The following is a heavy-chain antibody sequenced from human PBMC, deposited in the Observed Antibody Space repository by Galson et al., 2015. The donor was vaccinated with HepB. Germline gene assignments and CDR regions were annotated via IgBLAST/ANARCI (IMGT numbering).Heavy chain of an antibody. CDR3: AKVGYSGYDFPYFDY. V-gene: IGHV3-30*18. J-gene: IGHJ4*02. Sequence: SLRLSCAASGFTFSSYGMHWVRQAPGKGLEWVAVISYDGSNKYYADSVKGRFTISRDNSKNTLYLQMNSLRAEDTAVYYCAKVGYSGYDFPYFDYWGQGTLVTVSS. CDR1: GFTFSSYG. D-gene: IGHD5-12*01. CDR2: ISYDGSNK.